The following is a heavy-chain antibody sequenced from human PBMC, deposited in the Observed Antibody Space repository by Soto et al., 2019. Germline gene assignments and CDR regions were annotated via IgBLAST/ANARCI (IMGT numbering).Heavy chain of an antibody. V-gene: IGHV3-66*01. J-gene: IGHJ6*02. CDR2: IYSGGST. Sequence: ETLSLTCTVSGGSISSNYMSWVRQAPGKGLEWVSVIYSGGSTYYADSVKGRFTISRDNSKNTLYLQMNSLRAEDTAVYYCARDPTIAASGGYYYYYYGMDVWGQGTTVTVSS. CDR3: ARDPTIAASGGYYYYYYGMDV. D-gene: IGHD6-13*01. CDR1: GGSISSNY.